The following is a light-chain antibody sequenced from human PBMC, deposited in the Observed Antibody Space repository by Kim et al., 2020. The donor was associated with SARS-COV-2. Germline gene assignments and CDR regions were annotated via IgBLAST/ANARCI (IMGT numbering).Light chain of an antibody. J-gene: IGLJ3*02. V-gene: IGLV3-19*01. Sequence: SSELTQDPAVSVALGQTVKITCQGDSLRNYFANWYQQKAGQAPVLVIYGKKRPSGIPDRFSGSSLGNTASLIISGAQAEDASDYFCKSRDSSGNPVLGGG. CDR1: SLRNYF. CDR2: GK. CDR3: KSRDSSGNPV.